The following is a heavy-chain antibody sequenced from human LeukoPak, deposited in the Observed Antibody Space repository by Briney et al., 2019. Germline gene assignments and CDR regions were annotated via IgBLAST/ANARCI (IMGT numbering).Heavy chain of an antibody. D-gene: IGHD3-22*01. J-gene: IGHJ4*02. CDR3: AREKGPYYYDSSGPHGVGLDY. Sequence: GGSLRLSCAASGFTVISNYMSWVRQAPGKGLEWVSSISSSSSYIYYADSVKGRFTISRDNAKNSLYLQMNSLRAEDTAVYYCAREKGPYYYDSSGPHGVGLDYWGQGTLVTVSS. CDR2: ISSSSSYI. V-gene: IGHV3-21*01. CDR1: GFTVISNY.